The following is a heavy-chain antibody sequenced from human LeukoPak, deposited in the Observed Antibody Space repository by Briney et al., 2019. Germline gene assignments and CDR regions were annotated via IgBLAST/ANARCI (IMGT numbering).Heavy chain of an antibody. CDR2: IIGSGGST. J-gene: IGHJ4*02. Sequence: GGTLRLSCAASGFTFSNYGMSWVRQTPGKGLEWVSAIIGSGGSTYYADSVKGRFTISRDNSKNTLYLQMNSLRAEDTAVYYCASHRSSSLVFDYWGQGTLVTVSS. CDR1: GFTFSNYG. D-gene: IGHD6-13*01. CDR3: ASHRSSSLVFDY. V-gene: IGHV3-23*01.